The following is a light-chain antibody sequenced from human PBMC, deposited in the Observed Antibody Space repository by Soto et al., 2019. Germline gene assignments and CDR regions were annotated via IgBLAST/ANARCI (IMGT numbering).Light chain of an antibody. J-gene: IGKJ1*01. V-gene: IGKV1-5*03. Sequence: DIQMTQSPSTLSASVGDRVTIICRASQSVSTWLAWYQQKPGKAPKLLIYKASSLESGVPSRFSGSGSGTEFTLTISSLQPDDFATYYCQQDNSWTFGQGTKVDI. CDR2: KAS. CDR3: QQDNSWT. CDR1: QSVSTW.